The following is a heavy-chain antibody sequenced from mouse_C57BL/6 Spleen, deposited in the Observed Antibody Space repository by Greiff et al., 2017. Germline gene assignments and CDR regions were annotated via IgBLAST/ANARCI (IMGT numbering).Heavy chain of an antibody. D-gene: IGHD1-1*01. CDR1: GFTFNTYA. V-gene: IGHV10-3*01. CDR2: IRSKSSNYAT. Sequence: EVQLVESGGGLVQPKGSLKLSCAASGFTFNTYAMHWVRQAPGKGLEWVARIRSKSSNYATYYADSVKDRFTISRDASQSMLDLQMNNLKTEDTAMYYGVRSGPYYGSSDYAMDYWGQGTSVTVSS. CDR3: VRSGPYYGSSDYAMDY. J-gene: IGHJ4*01.